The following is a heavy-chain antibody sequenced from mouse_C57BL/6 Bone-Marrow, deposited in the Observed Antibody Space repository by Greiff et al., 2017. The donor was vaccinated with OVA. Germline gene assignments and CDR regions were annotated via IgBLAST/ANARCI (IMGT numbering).Heavy chain of an antibody. CDR2: IYPRSGNT. CDR1: GYTFTSYG. Sequence: VMLVESGAELARPGASVKLSCKASGYTFTSYGISWVKQRTGQGLEWIGEIYPRSGNTYYNEKFKGKATLTADKSSSTAYMELRSLTSEDSAVYFCAGAITTVVASGYWGQGTTLTVSS. CDR3: AGAITTVVASGY. J-gene: IGHJ2*01. V-gene: IGHV1-81*01. D-gene: IGHD1-1*01.